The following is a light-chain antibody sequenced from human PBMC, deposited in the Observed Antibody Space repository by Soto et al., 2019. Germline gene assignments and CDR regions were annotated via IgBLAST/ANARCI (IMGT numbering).Light chain of an antibody. CDR2: EVS. J-gene: IGLJ1*01. CDR3: SSYAGSNNFV. CDR1: SSDVGGYNY. V-gene: IGLV2-8*01. Sequence: QPVLTQPPSASGSPGQSVTISCTGTSSDVGGYNYVSWYQQYSGTAPKLMIYEVSKRPSGVPDRFSGSKSGNTASLTVTGLQAEDEADYYCSSYAGSNNFVFGTGTKLTVL.